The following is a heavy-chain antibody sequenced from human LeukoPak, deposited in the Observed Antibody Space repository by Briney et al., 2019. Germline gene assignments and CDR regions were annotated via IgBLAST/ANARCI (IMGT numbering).Heavy chain of an antibody. CDR2: ISYDGSNK. D-gene: IGHD6-6*01. V-gene: IGHV3-30*01. CDR3: ARDFNGGEYSSSQPGV. CDR1: GFTLSSYA. Sequence: GRSLRLSCAASGFTLSSYAMHWVRQAPGKGLEWVAVISYDGSNKYYADSVKGRFTISRDNSKNTLYLQMNSLRAEDTAVYYCARDFNGGEYSSSQPGVWGQGTLVTVSS. J-gene: IGHJ4*02.